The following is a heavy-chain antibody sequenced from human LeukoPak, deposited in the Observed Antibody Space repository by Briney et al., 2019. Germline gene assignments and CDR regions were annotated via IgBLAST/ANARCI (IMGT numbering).Heavy chain of an antibody. V-gene: IGHV3-15*04. Sequence: GGSLRLSCVASGFDFSDAWMTWVRQAPGKGPEWVARIEGMSAGGTTDYAAPVKGRFTISRDDSKNTLYLEMNSLEIEDTAIYYCVTPPNWGQGTLVTVSS. J-gene: IGHJ4*02. CDR3: VTPPN. CDR2: IEGMSAGGTT. CDR1: GFDFSDAW.